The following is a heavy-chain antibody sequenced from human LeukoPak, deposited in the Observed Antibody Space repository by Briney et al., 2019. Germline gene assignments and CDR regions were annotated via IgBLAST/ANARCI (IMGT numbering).Heavy chain of an antibody. Sequence: GASVKVSCKASGYTFTGYYMHWVRQAHGQGLEWMGWFNPNSGGTNYAQKFQGRVTMTRDTSISTAYMDLSRLRSDDTAVYYCAREGNLGGNYFFDYWGQGTLVTVSS. CDR1: GYTFTGYY. CDR2: FNPNSGGT. V-gene: IGHV1-2*02. CDR3: AREGNLGGNYFFDY. D-gene: IGHD4-23*01. J-gene: IGHJ4*02.